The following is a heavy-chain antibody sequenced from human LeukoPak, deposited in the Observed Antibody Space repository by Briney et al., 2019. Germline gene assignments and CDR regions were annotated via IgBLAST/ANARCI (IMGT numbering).Heavy chain of an antibody. V-gene: IGHV3-30-3*01. CDR2: ISYDGSNK. D-gene: IGHD6-19*01. CDR1: GFTFSSYA. J-gene: IGHJ4*02. Sequence: GGSLRLSCAASGFTFSSYAMHWVRQAPGKGLEWVAVISYDGSNKYYADSVKGRFTISRDNSKNTLYLQMNSLRAEDTAVYYCARDVNPVAGTLGPDYWGQGTLVTVSS. CDR3: ARDVNPVAGTLGPDY.